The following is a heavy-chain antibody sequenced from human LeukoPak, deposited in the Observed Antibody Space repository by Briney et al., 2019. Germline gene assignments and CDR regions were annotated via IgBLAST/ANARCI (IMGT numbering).Heavy chain of an antibody. V-gene: IGHV3-30*03. CDR1: GFTFSSYG. Sequence: GGSLRHSCTASGFTFSSYGMHWVRQAPGKGLEWVAVISYDGSNKYYADSVKGRFTISGDNSKNTLYLEMHSLRPEDTTVYYCAREGSIGWWDYFDYWGQGTLVTVSS. D-gene: IGHD6-19*01. J-gene: IGHJ4*02. CDR3: AREGSIGWWDYFDY. CDR2: ISYDGSNK.